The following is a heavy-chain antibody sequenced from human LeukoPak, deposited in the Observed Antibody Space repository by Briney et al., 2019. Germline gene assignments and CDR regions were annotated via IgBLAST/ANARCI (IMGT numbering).Heavy chain of an antibody. CDR1: GGSISSYY. CDR3: ARVFRDLGGGNWFDP. J-gene: IGHJ5*02. Sequence: PSETLSLTCTVSGGSISSYYWSWIRQPPGKGLEWIGYIYYSGDTNYNPSLQSRVTVSVDTSKNQFSLKLSSVTAADTAVYYCARVFRDLGGGNWFDPWGQGTLVTVSS. D-gene: IGHD3-16*01. V-gene: IGHV4-59*01. CDR2: IYYSGDT.